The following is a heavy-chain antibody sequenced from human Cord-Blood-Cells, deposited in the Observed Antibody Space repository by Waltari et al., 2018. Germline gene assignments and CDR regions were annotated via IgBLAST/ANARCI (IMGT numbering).Heavy chain of an antibody. CDR2: ISAYNGNT. J-gene: IGHJ5*02. CDR3: ARGFSSGWYWFDP. Sequence: HVQLVQSADEVKKPGASVKVSCTASGYTFTSYGLSRVRQAPGQGLEWMGWISAYNGNTNYAQKLQGRVTMTTETSTSTAYMELRSLRSDDTAVYYCARGFSSGWYWFDPWGQGTLVTVSS. D-gene: IGHD6-19*01. V-gene: IGHV1-18*01. CDR1: GYTFTSYG.